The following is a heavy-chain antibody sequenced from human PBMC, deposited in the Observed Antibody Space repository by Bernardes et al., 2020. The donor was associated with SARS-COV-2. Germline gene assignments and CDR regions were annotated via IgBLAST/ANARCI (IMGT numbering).Heavy chain of an antibody. CDR1: GYSFTSYW. J-gene: IGHJ3*02. V-gene: IGHV5-51*01. D-gene: IGHD6-19*01. CDR2: IYPGDSDT. CDR3: ARQLWSSGWDDAFDI. Sequence: GGSLKISCKGSGYSFTSYWIGWVRQMPGKGLEWMGIIYPGDSDTRYSPSFQGQVTISADKSISTAYLQWSSLKASDTAMYYCARQLWSSGWDDAFDIWGQGTMVTVSS.